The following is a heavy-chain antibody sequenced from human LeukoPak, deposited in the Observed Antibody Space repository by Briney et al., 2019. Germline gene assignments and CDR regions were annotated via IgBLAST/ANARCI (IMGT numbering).Heavy chain of an antibody. V-gene: IGHV4-39*07. CDR2: IYYSGST. D-gene: IGHD5-24*01. J-gene: IGHJ4*02. CDR1: GGSISSSSYY. Sequence: KPSETLSLTCTVSGGSISSSSYYWGWIRQPPGKGLEWIGSIYYSGSTYYNPSLKSRVTISVDTSKNQFSLKLSSVTAADTAVYYCQGSRDGYNYDYWGQGTLVTVSS. CDR3: QGSRDGYNYDY.